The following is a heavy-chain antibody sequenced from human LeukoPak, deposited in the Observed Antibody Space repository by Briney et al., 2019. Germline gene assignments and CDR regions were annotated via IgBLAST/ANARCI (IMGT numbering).Heavy chain of an antibody. CDR2: ISYDGRNK. D-gene: IGHD5-18*01. V-gene: IGHV3-30*18. CDR1: GFTYCSYD. J-gene: IGHJ4*02. Sequence: GRSLTLSCTASGFTYCSYDMHWVRQAPGKGLEWVAFISYDGRNKYFADSVKGRFTISRDNSKNTLYLQMSSLRAEDTAVYYCAKEKYRGYSYGSGDYWGQGTLVTVSS. CDR3: AKEKYRGYSYGSGDY.